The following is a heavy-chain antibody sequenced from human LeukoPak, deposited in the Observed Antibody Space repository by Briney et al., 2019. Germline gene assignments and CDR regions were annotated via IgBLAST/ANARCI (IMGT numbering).Heavy chain of an antibody. V-gene: IGHV3-33*01. J-gene: IGHJ4*02. CDR1: GFTFSSYG. Sequence: PGGSLRLSCAASGFTFSSYGMHWVRQAPGKGLEWVAVIWPDGSNKYYADSVKGRFTISRDNSKNMVYLQMNSLRVEDTAVYYCARDTPPGGDFYFDSWGQGTLVTVPS. D-gene: IGHD2-21*02. CDR2: IWPDGSNK. CDR3: ARDTPPGGDFYFDS.